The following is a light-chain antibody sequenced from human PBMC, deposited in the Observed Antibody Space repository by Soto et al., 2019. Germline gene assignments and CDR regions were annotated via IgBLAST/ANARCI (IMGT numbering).Light chain of an antibody. CDR2: KAS. CDR3: QHYITYPYT. J-gene: IGKJ2*01. Sequence: DIQMTQSPSTLSASVGDRVTITCRASQSITDWLAWYQQKPGKAPKLLIYKASSLESGVPSRFSGGGSGTEFTLTISSLQPYDVAAYYCQHYITYPYTFGQGTKLEIK. CDR1: QSITDW. V-gene: IGKV1-5*03.